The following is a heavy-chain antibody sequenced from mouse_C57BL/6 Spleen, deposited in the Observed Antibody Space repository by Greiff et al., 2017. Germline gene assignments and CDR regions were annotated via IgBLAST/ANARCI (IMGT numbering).Heavy chain of an antibody. V-gene: IGHV2-6*01. CDR1: GFSLTSYG. J-gene: IGHJ3*01. Sequence: VQLQQSGPGLVAPSQSLSITCTVSGFSLTSYGVDWVRQSPGKGLEWLGVIWGVGSTNYNSALKSRLSISKDNSKSQVFLKMNSLQTDDTAMYYCASAQTAQVPFAYWGQGTLVTVSA. CDR2: IWGVGST. D-gene: IGHD3-2*02. CDR3: ASAQTAQVPFAY.